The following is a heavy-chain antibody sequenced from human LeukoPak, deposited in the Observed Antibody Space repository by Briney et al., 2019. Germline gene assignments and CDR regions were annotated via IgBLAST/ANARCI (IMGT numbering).Heavy chain of an antibody. Sequence: PGGSLRLSCAASGFTFSSYAMRCARQAPGKGLEWVSAISGSGGSTYYADSVKGRLTISRDNSKNTLYLQMNSQRAEDTAVYYCAKSGYCSSTSCYGHYYYYYGMDVWGQGTTVTVSS. CDR3: AKSGYCSSTSCYGHYYYYYGMDV. CDR2: ISGSGGST. V-gene: IGHV3-23*01. J-gene: IGHJ6*02. D-gene: IGHD2-2*03. CDR1: GFTFSSYA.